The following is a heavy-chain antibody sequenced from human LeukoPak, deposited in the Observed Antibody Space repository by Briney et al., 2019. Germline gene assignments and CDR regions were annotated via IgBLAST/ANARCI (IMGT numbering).Heavy chain of an antibody. V-gene: IGHV4-34*01. D-gene: IGHD2-2*01. CDR3: ARGRKQRYCSGTSGYDPAFDI. CDR1: GGSFSGYY. J-gene: IGHJ3*02. CDR2: INHGGGT. Sequence: SETLSLTCAVYGGSFSGYYWSWIRQPPEKELEWIGEINHGGGTNYNPSLESRVTISVDTSRSQFSLKLSSVTAADTAVYYCARGRKQRYCSGTSGYDPAFDIGAKGKMVTVSS.